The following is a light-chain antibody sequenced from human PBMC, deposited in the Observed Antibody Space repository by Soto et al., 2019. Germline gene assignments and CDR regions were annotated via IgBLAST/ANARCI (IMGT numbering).Light chain of an antibody. CDR1: QSVNSN. J-gene: IGKJ4*01. CDR3: QPYNNWPLT. CDR2: GAS. Sequence: IVMTQSPATLSASPGERATLSCRASQSVNSNLAWYQQRPGQPPRLLIYGASTRATGIPARFSGSGSGTEFTLTINSLQSEDFAVYYCQPYNNWPLTFGGGTKVEIK. V-gene: IGKV3-15*01.